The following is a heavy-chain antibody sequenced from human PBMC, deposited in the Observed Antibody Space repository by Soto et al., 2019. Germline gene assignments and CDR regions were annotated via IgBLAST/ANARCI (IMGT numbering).Heavy chain of an antibody. J-gene: IGHJ3*02. CDR1: GFTFSSYA. V-gene: IGHV3-23*01. D-gene: IGHD3-10*01. CDR2: FSGSGGST. CDR3: ASGITKVRGVIITPPNDAFDI. Sequence: EVQLLESGGGLVQPGGSLRLSCAASGFTFSSYAMSWVRQAPGKGLVWVSAFSGSGGSTYHADSVKGRFTISRDNSKNTQYLQMNSVRAKDTAVYYCASGITKVRGVIITPPNDAFDIWGQGTMVTVSS.